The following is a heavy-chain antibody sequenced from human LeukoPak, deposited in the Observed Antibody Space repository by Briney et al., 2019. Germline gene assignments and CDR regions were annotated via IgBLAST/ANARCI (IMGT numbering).Heavy chain of an antibody. CDR2: ISGSGGST. V-gene: IGHV3-23*01. CDR1: GFTFSSYA. D-gene: IGHD4-17*01. J-gene: IGHJ4*02. Sequence: GGSLRLSCAASGFTFSSYAMSWVRQAPGKGLEWVSAISGSGGSTYYADSVKGRFTISRDNSKNTLYLQMNSLGAEDTAVYYCAKDQRPTVTAFIDYWGQGTLVTVSS. CDR3: AKDQRPTVTAFIDY.